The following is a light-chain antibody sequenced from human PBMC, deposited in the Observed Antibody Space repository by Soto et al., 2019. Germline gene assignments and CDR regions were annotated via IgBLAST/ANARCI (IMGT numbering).Light chain of an antibody. J-gene: IGKJ5*01. CDR3: QHYGGSPPIT. Sequence: IVLTHSPGTLSLSPGERATLACRASQNISSNCLAWYPQKPAQAPRLLXXGQXNRATGIPERFSGSGSGTDFTLTISRLEPEDFAVFYCQHYGGSPPITFGQGTRLEIK. V-gene: IGKV3-20*01. CDR2: GQX. CDR1: QNISSNC.